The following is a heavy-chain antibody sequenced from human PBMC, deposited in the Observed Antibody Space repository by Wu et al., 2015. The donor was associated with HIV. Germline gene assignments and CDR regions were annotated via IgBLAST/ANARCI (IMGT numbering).Heavy chain of an antibody. V-gene: IGHV1-2*02. D-gene: IGHD2-8*01. CDR2: INPNSGGT. Sequence: QVQLVQSGAEVKKPGASVKVTCEASGYTFSDSYIHWLRLAPGRGLEWMGWINPNSGGTKYAQRFQDKVSMTRDTSISTAYMELRRLISDDTAIYFCLTALDGVAYWGQGTLVTVSS. CDR3: LTALDGVAY. CDR1: GYTFSDSY. J-gene: IGHJ4*02.